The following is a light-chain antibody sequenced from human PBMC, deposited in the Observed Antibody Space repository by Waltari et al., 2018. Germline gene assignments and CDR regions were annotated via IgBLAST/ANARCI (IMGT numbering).Light chain of an antibody. CDR3: QVWDSNTDHQGWV. J-gene: IGLJ3*02. CDR2: YDS. CDR1: DIGIRS. Sequence: SYVLTQPPSVSVAPGETASITCGGNDIGIRSVHWYQQKPGQAPVLVIYYDSGRPSGIPERISGSNSGNTATLTISRVEAGDEADYYCQVWDSNTDHQGWVFGGGTKLTVL. V-gene: IGLV3-21*04.